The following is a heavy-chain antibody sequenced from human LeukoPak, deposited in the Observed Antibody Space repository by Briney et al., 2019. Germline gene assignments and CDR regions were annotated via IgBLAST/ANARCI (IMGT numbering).Heavy chain of an antibody. CDR3: ARDRDGYKYFDY. J-gene: IGHJ4*02. V-gene: IGHV4-34*01. D-gene: IGHD5-24*01. CDR1: GGSFSGYY. CDR2: INHSGST. Sequence: SETLSLTCAVYGGSFSGYYWSWIRQPPGKGLEWIGEINHSGSTNYNPSLKSRVTISVDTSKNQFSLKLSSVTAADTAVYYRARDRDGYKYFDYWGRGTLVTVSS.